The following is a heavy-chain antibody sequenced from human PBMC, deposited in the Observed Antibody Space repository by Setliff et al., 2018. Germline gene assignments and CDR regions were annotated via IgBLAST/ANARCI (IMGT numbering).Heavy chain of an antibody. J-gene: IGHJ4*01. CDR1: GGSINNYY. V-gene: IGHV4-59*12. CDR3: ARGLVDERTAYPYAEYFQY. Sequence: NPSETLSLTCTVSGGSINNYYWSWVRQPPGKGLEWLGYISYSGKTNYNPSLKSRVTMSVDTSKNQFSLKLSSVTAADTGVYYCARGLVDERTAYPYAEYFQYWGDGTLVTVSS. CDR2: ISYSGKT. D-gene: IGHD3-16*01.